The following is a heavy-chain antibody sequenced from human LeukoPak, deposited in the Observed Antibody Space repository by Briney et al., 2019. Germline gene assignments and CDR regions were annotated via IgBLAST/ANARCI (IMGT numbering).Heavy chain of an antibody. CDR1: GGSISNISYY. D-gene: IGHD6-13*01. J-gene: IGHJ4*02. CDR3: ARHPYSSSPVDY. CDR2: IFYSGST. V-gene: IGHV4-39*01. Sequence: SDTLSLTCTVSGGSISNISYYWGWIRQPPGKGLEWIGSIFYSGSTYYNPSLKSRITISVDTSKNQFSLKLRSVTAADTAVYYCARHPYSSSPVDYWGQGTLVTVSS.